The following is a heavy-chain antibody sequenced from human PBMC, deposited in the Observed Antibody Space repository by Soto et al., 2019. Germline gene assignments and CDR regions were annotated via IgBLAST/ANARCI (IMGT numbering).Heavy chain of an antibody. V-gene: IGHV4-4*02. CDR1: SGSISSTNW. CDR2: IYHSGSI. Sequence: QVQLQESGPELVKPSGTLSLSCVVSSGSISSTNWWSWVRQPPGRGLEWIGAIYHSGSINYNPSLGSRVTISVDKSKNQFSLNLISVTAADTAVYFCVKEGSGWSYLDHWGQGILVTVSS. J-gene: IGHJ4*02. CDR3: VKEGSGWSYLDH. D-gene: IGHD6-19*01.